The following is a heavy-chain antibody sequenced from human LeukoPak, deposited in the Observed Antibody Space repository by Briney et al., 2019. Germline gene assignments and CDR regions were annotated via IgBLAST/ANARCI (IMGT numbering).Heavy chain of an antibody. D-gene: IGHD2-21*02. CDR2: IYVDGRTT. CDR1: GFTFSDHY. CDR3: TSWGDTTAEYFQR. Sequence: GGSLRLSCAASGFTFSDHYIDWVRQAPGKGLVWVSRIYVDGRTTNYADSVKGRFTISRDNAQNSMYLQMNSLRVEDTAVYYCTSWGDTTAEYFQRWGQGTLVTVSS. J-gene: IGHJ1*01. V-gene: IGHV3-74*01.